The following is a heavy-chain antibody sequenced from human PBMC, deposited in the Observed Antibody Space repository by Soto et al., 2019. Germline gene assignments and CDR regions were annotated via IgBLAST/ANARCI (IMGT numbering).Heavy chain of an antibody. CDR3: AREAGYCSRTSCYRRAFDT. Sequence: EVQLVESGGDLVQPGGSLRLSCVASGFTFSGHWMHWVRQVPGKGLEWVSRINTDGGSSAYADSVKGRFTISRDNAKNTLYLQMNGLGAEDTAVYYCAREAGYCSRTSCYRRAFDTWGQGTTVTVSS. CDR2: INTDGGSS. CDR1: GFTFSGHW. D-gene: IGHD2-2*01. V-gene: IGHV3-74*03. J-gene: IGHJ3*02.